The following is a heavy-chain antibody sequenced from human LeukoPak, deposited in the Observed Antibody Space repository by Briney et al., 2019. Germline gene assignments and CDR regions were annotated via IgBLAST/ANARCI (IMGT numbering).Heavy chain of an antibody. V-gene: IGHV3-48*02. J-gene: IGHJ4*02. CDR3: ARGINYFDY. CDR1: GFTFNSYS. CDR2: ISGSTSTI. Sequence: GGSLTLSCAASGFTFNSYSMNWVRQPPGKGLEWVSYISGSTSTIYYADSVKSRFTISRDNAKNSLYLQMSSLRDEDTAVYYCARGINYFDYWGQGTLVTVSS.